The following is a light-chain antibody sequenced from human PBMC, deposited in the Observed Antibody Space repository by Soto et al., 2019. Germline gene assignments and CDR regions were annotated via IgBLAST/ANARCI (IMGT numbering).Light chain of an antibody. V-gene: IGLV2-14*01. CDR1: SSDVGAYNY. CDR2: DVT. Sequence: QSVLTQPASVSGSPGQSITISCTGTSSDVGAYNYVSWYQQHPGKAPQLMIYDVTNRPSGVSNRFSGSKSGNTASLTISGLQAEDEADYYCSSYTSTSTPGVFGGGTKLTVL. J-gene: IGLJ2*01. CDR3: SSYTSTSTPGV.